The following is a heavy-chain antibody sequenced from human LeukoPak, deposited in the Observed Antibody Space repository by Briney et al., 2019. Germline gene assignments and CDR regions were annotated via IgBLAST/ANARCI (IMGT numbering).Heavy chain of an antibody. CDR1: GGSISTSSYY. Sequence: SETLSLTCTVSGGSISTSSYYWSWIRQPPGKGLEWIGEINHSGSTNYNPSLKSRVTISVDTSKNQFSLKLGSVTAADTAVYYCARGLRSGSFRPFDYWGQGTLVTVSS. CDR3: ARGLRSGSFRPFDY. J-gene: IGHJ4*02. CDR2: INHSGST. V-gene: IGHV4-39*07. D-gene: IGHD3-10*01.